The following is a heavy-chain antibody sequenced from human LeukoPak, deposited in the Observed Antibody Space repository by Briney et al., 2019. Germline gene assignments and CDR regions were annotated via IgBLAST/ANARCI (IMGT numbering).Heavy chain of an antibody. CDR2: IRSSSET. CDR3: ARDAGNSGYGCDL. Sequence: GGSLRLSCAASGFIFSQYSMNWVRQAPGKGLEWVSHIRSSSETFYADSVKGRFTISRDNARNSLYLQMDNLRGEDTAIYYCARDAGNSGYGCDLWGQGTLVTVSS. CDR1: GFIFSQYS. J-gene: IGHJ5*02. D-gene: IGHD5-12*01. V-gene: IGHV3-48*01.